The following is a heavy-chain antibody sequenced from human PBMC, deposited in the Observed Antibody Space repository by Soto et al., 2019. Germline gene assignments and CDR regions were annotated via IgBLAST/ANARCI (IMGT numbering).Heavy chain of an antibody. V-gene: IGHV3-74*01. CDR1: GFTFSSYW. CDR3: ARGDGDYYDGNGYLGRH. J-gene: IGHJ4*02. D-gene: IGHD3-22*01. Sequence: EVQLVESGGGLVQPGGSLRLSCAASGFTFSSYWMHWVRQAPGKGLVWVSRINSDRSRTSYADSAKGRFTISRDNAKNTLYLQMNSLRAEDTAVYYCARGDGDYYDGNGYLGRHWGQGTLVTVSS. CDR2: INSDRSRT.